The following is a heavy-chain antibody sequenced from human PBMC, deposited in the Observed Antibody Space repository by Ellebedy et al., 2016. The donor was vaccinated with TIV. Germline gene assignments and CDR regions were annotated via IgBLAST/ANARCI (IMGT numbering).Heavy chain of an antibody. Sequence: GESLKISCAASGFTFSSYGMHWVRQAPGEGLEWVAVIWYDGSNKYYADSVKGRFTISRDNSKNTLYLQMNSLRAEDTAVYYCARDLRNAFDYWGQGTLVTVSS. CDR1: GFTFSSYG. CDR3: ARDLRNAFDY. V-gene: IGHV3-33*01. J-gene: IGHJ4*02. CDR2: IWYDGSNK. D-gene: IGHD3-3*01.